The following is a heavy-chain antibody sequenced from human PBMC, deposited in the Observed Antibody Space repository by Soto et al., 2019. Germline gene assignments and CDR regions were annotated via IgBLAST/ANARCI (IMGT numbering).Heavy chain of an antibody. V-gene: IGHV4-4*02. D-gene: IGHD4-17*01. CDR3: ARRTTVTTFFPYYYMDV. Sequence: QVQLQESGPGLVKPSGTLSLTCAVSSGSISSSNWWSWVRQPPGKGLEWIGEIYHSGSTNYNPSLKSRVTISVDKSKNQFSLKLSSVTAADTAVYYCARRTTVTTFFPYYYMDVWGKGTTVTVSS. J-gene: IGHJ6*03. CDR1: SGSISSSNW. CDR2: IYHSGST.